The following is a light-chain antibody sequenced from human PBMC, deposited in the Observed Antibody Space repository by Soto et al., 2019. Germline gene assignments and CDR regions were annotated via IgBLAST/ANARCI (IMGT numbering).Light chain of an antibody. J-gene: IGKJ1*01. Sequence: EIVMTQSPATLSVSPGQRATLSCRASQRVSTNLAWYQQKPGQAPRLLIHGASTRATGIPDRFSGSGSGTDFTLTLRRLEPEDFAVYFCQQYGSSPWTFGQGTKVDIK. CDR2: GAS. CDR3: QQYGSSPWT. CDR1: QRVSTN. V-gene: IGKV3-20*01.